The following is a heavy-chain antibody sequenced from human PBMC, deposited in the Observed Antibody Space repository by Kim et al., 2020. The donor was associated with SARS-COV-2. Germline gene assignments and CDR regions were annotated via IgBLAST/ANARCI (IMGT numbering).Heavy chain of an antibody. D-gene: IGHD2-2*01. J-gene: IGHJ6*02. V-gene: IGHV4-34*01. Sequence: PSLKSRVTVSVDTSKTQFTLKLSSVTAADTAVYYCASDPAAIYYYYGMDVWGQGATVTVSS. CDR3: ASDPAAIYYYYGMDV.